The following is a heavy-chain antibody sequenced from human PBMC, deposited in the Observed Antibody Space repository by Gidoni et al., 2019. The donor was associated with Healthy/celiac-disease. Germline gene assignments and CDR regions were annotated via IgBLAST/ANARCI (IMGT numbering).Heavy chain of an antibody. V-gene: IGHV1-69*01. CDR3: ARVLPPDRNPLPNSSSWYPPEDYYYYYGMDV. D-gene: IGHD6-13*01. Sequence: QVQLVQSGSEVKKPVSSVKVPCKASGGTFSSYAISSVRQAHGQGLEWMGGIIPIFSTANDAQKFQGRVTINADESTSTAYMELSSLRSEDTAVYYCARVLPPDRNPLPNSSSWYPPEDYYYYYGMDVWGQGTTVTVSS. J-gene: IGHJ6*02. CDR1: GGTFSSYA. CDR2: IIPIFSTA.